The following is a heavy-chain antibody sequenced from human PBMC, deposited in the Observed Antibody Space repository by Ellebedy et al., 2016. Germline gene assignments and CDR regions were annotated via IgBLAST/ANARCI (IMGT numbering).Heavy chain of an antibody. J-gene: IGHJ6*02. CDR3: ARELWFGGYYYYGMDV. V-gene: IGHV3-30*03. D-gene: IGHD3-10*01. Sequence: GESLKISCAASGFTFSSYGMHWVRQAPGKGLEWVAVISYDGSNKYYADSVKGRFTISRDNSKNTLYLQMNSLRAEDTAVYYCARELWFGGYYYYGMDVWGQGTTVTVSS. CDR2: ISYDGSNK. CDR1: GFTFSSYG.